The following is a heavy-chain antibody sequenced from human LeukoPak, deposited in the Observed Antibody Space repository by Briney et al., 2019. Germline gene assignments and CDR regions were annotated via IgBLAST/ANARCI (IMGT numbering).Heavy chain of an antibody. CDR3: ARHYCSGGDCYSGHSYYYGMDI. J-gene: IGHJ6*02. CDR2: ISNTGKTI. V-gene: IGHV3-48*03. CDR1: GFTFSSYE. Sequence: PGGSLRLSCAASGFTFSSYEMTWVRQAPGKGLEWVSYISNTGKTIYYADSVKGRFTISRHNFKNTLYLQMNSLRAEDTAVYYCARHYCSGGDCYSGHSYYYGMDIWGLGTTVTVS. D-gene: IGHD2-15*01.